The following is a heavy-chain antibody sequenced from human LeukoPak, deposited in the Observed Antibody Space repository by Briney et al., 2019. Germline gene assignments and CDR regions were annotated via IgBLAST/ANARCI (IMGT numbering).Heavy chain of an antibody. CDR2: IYYSGST. CDR3: ARGRYSGYDGLDY. J-gene: IGHJ4*02. CDR1: GGSISSYY. V-gene: IGHV4-59*01. D-gene: IGHD5-12*01. Sequence: SETLSLTCTVSGGSISSYYWSWIRQPPGKGLEWIGYIYYSGSTNYNPSLKSRVTISVDTSKNQFSLKLSSVTAADTAVYYCARGRYSGYDGLDYWGQGTLVTVSS.